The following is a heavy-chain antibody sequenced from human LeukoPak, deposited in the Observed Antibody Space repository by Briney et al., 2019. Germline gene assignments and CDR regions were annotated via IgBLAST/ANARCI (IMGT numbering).Heavy chain of an antibody. Sequence: SETLSLTCTVSGGSISSYHWSWIRQPAGKGLEWIGRIYTSGSTNYNPSLKSRVTMSVDTSKNQFSLKLSSVTAADTAVYYCARRSIVVVVAAVYYFDYWGQGTLVTVSS. CDR1: GGSISSYH. CDR2: IYTSGST. J-gene: IGHJ4*02. D-gene: IGHD2-15*01. CDR3: ARRSIVVVVAAVYYFDY. V-gene: IGHV4-4*07.